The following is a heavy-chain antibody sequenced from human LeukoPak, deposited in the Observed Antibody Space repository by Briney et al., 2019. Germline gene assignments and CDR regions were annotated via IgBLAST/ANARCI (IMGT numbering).Heavy chain of an antibody. CDR1: GGSFSGYY. Sequence: SETLSLTCAVYGGSFSGYYWSWIRQPPGKGLEWIREINHSGSTNYNPSLKSRVTISVDTSKNQFSLKLSSVTAADTAVYYCTRGGYDFWSGSQRYGMDVWGQGTTVTVSS. CDR2: INHSGST. CDR3: TRGGYDFWSGSQRYGMDV. V-gene: IGHV4-34*01. J-gene: IGHJ6*02. D-gene: IGHD3-3*01.